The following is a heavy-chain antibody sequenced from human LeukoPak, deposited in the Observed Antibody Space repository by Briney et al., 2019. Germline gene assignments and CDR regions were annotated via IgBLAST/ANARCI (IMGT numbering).Heavy chain of an antibody. J-gene: IGHJ4*02. D-gene: IGHD3-22*01. CDR2: INHSGST. CDR1: GGSFSGYY. CDR3: ARGGRRITMIVVAKGYFDY. V-gene: IGHV4-34*01. Sequence: KPSETLSLTCAVYGGSFSGYYWSWIRRPPGKGLEWLGEINHSGSTNYNPSLKSRVTISVDTSKNQFSLKLSSVTAADTAVYYCARGGRRITMIVVAKGYFDYWGQGTLVTVSS.